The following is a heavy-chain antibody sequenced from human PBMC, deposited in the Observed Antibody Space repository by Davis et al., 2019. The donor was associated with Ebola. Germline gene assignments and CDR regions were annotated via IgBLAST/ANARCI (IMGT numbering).Heavy chain of an antibody. D-gene: IGHD1-1*01. CDR3: AKDLRTTSAFDI. CDR2: IRYDGSNK. CDR1: GFTFSNYS. V-gene: IGHV3-30*02. Sequence: GESLKISCAASGFTFSNYSMHWVRQAPGKGLEWVAFIRYDGSNKYYGDSVKGRFTISRDNSKDTLFLQMSSLSAEDTAVYYCAKDLRTTSAFDIWGQGTMVTVSS. J-gene: IGHJ3*02.